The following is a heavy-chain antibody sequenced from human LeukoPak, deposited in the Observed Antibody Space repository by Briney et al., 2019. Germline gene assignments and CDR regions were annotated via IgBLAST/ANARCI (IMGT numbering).Heavy chain of an antibody. V-gene: IGHV1-2*02. Sequence: ASVKLSCKASGYTFTGYYMHWVRQAPGQGLGWMGWINPNSGGTNYAQKFQGRVPMTRDTSNSTAYMELSRLRSDDTAVYYWAGDSGWADYWGQGTLVTVSS. CDR1: GYTFTGYY. J-gene: IGHJ4*02. D-gene: IGHD6-19*01. CDR3: AGDSGWADY. CDR2: INPNSGGT.